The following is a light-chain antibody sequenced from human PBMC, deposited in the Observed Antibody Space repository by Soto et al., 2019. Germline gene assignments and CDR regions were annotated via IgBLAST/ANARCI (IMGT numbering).Light chain of an antibody. V-gene: IGKV3-20*01. CDR3: QQYGSSPRFT. J-gene: IGKJ3*01. CDR1: QSVSDNH. Sequence: DIVLTQSPGTLSLSPGERATLSCRASQSVSDNHLAWYQQKPGQAPRLLIYRASRRATDIPDRFSGSGSGKEFSLTISRLEPEDFAVYYCQQYGSSPRFTFGPGTKVDI. CDR2: RAS.